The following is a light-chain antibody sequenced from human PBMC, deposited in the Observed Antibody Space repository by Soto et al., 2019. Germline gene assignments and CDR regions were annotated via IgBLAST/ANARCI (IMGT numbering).Light chain of an antibody. Sequence: QSVLTQSPSASASLGASINLTCTLRNGHTSYAITWHQQQPEKGPRYLMKVTSDGSPSKGDGIPDRFSGSSSGAERYLTIPSLQSEYEADYYCQTWGTGILVFGGGTKLTVL. CDR1: NGHTSYA. V-gene: IGLV4-69*01. J-gene: IGLJ2*01. CDR3: QTWGTGILV. CDR2: VTSDGSP.